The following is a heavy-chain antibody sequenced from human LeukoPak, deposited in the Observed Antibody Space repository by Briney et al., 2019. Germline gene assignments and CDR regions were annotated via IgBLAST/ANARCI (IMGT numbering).Heavy chain of an antibody. CDR1: GFTFSSYS. J-gene: IGHJ4*02. CDR2: ISSSSSTI. CDR3: ARDLGVVVTAI. Sequence: GGSLRLSCAASGFTFSSYSMNWVRQAPGKGLEWVSYISSSSSTIYYADSVKGRFTISRDNAKNSLYLQMNSLRAEDTAVYYCARDLGVVVTAIWGQGTLVTVSS. D-gene: IGHD2-21*02. V-gene: IGHV3-48*04.